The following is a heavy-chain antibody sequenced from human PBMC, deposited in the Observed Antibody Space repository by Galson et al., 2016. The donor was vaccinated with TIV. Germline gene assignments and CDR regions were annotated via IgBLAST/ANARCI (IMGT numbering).Heavy chain of an antibody. CDR3: ARDRRHCGNECYLRYYYGMDV. V-gene: IGHV3-66*02. J-gene: IGHJ6*02. Sequence: SLRLSCAASGSIVSDNSMTWVRQAPGKGLECVALLYDDGSTIYADSVKGRFTISRDNSKNMVYLQMNSLRPEDTAVYFCARDRRHCGNECYLRYYYGMDVWGQGTTVTVSS. CDR2: LYDDGST. D-gene: IGHD2-21*01. CDR1: GSIVSDNS.